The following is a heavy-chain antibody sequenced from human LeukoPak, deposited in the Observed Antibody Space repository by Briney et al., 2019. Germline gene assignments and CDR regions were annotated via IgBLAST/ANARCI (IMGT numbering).Heavy chain of an antibody. Sequence: GASVKVSCKAFGYTFTSNYMHWVRQAPGQGLEWMGWINPNSGGTNYAQKFQGRVTMTRDTSISTAYMELSRLRSDDTAVYYCARGGYFDWSVWFDPWGQGTLVTVSS. CDR1: GYTFTSNY. J-gene: IGHJ5*02. CDR3: ARGGYFDWSVWFDP. CDR2: INPNSGGT. V-gene: IGHV1-2*02. D-gene: IGHD3-9*01.